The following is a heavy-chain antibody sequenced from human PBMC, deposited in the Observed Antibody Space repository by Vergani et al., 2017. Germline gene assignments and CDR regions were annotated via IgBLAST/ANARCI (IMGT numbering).Heavy chain of an antibody. CDR2: IYYSGST. CDR3: ARVGERIVGATGYYYYGMDV. J-gene: IGHJ6*02. CDR1: GGSLSSGGYY. Sequence: QVQLPESGPGLVKPSQTLSLTCTVSGGSLSSGGYYWSWLRQHPGKGLEWIGYIYYSGSTYYNPSLKSRVTISVDTSKNQFSLKLSSVTAADTAGYYCARVGERIVGATGYYYYGMDVWGQGTTVTVSS. D-gene: IGHD1-26*01. V-gene: IGHV4-31*03.